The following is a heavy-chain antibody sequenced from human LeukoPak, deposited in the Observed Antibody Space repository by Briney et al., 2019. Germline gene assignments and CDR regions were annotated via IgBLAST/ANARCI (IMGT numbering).Heavy chain of an antibody. CDR3: AQRGYSGYYYGMDV. V-gene: IGHV1-2*06. J-gene: IGHJ6*02. Sequence: ASVKVSCKASGYTFTGYYMHWVRQAPGQGLEWMGRINPNSGGTNYAQKFQGRVTMTRDTSISTVYMELSRLRSDDTAVYYCAQRGYSGYYYGMDVWGQGTTVTVSS. CDR1: GYTFTGYY. D-gene: IGHD5-12*01. CDR2: INPNSGGT.